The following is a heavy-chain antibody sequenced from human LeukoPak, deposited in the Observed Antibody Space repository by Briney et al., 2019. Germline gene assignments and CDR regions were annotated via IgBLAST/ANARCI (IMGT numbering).Heavy chain of an antibody. CDR1: GGTFSSYA. Sequence: ASVKVSCKASGGTFSSYAISWVRQAPGQGLEWMGRIIHILGIANYAQKFQGRVTITADKSTSTAYMELSSLRSEDTAVYYCARDDYGDYPFDYWGQGTLVTVSS. CDR3: ARDDYGDYPFDY. CDR2: IIHILGIA. D-gene: IGHD4-17*01. V-gene: IGHV1-69*04. J-gene: IGHJ4*02.